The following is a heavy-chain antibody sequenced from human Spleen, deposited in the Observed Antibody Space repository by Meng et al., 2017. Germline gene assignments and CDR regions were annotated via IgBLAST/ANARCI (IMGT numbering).Heavy chain of an antibody. J-gene: IGHJ4*02. D-gene: IGHD6-6*01. CDR3: ARVSSGDYNDY. CDR1: GFAFSDCY. V-gene: IGHV3-7*01. Sequence: GESLKISCAASGFAFSDCYMTWVRQAPGKGLAWVANIKRDGSEKYYEDSVKGRFTISRDNAKNSLYLQMNSLRAEDTAVYYCARVSSGDYNDYWGQGTLVTVSS. CDR2: IKRDGSEK.